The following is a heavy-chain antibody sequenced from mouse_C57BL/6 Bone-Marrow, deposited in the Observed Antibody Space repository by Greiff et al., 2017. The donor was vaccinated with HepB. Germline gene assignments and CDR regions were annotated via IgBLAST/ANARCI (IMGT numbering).Heavy chain of an antibody. CDR2: ILPGSGST. V-gene: IGHV1-9*01. Sequence: VQLQQSGAELMKPGASVKLSCKATGYTFTGYWIEWVKQRPGHGLEWIGEILPGSGSTNYNEKFKGKATFTADTSSNTAYMRLSSLTTEDSAIYYCARCPYYYGSSRWYFDVWGTGTTVTVSS. CDR1: GYTFTGYW. J-gene: IGHJ1*03. CDR3: ARCPYYYGSSRWYFDV. D-gene: IGHD1-1*01.